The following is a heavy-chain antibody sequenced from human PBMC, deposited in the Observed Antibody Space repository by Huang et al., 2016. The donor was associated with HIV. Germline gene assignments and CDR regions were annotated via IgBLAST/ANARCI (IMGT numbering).Heavy chain of an antibody. V-gene: IGHV3-7*03. CDR3: ATKTGAMDI. CDR2: IRQDESEK. D-gene: IGHD1-7*01. CDR1: TFTFGAYW. J-gene: IGHJ6*02. Sequence: VESGGRLVQPWGSIRLSCVGSTFTFGAYWMSWVRQTPGKGLEWVANIRQDESEKYYVDSVKGRFNISRDNAKKVLFLEMNNVTVEDTATYYCATKTGAMDIWGQGTTVTVS.